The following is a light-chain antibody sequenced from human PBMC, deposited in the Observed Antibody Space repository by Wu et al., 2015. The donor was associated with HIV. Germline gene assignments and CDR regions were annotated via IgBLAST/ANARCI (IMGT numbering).Light chain of an antibody. V-gene: IGKV3-20*01. Sequence: EIVLTQSPGILSLSPGERATLSCRAGQSVSSSYLAWYQQKPGQAPRLLIYGASSRATGIPDRFSGSGSGTDFTLTISRLEPEDFAVYYCQQYGSSHSFGQGTKLEIK. J-gene: IGKJ2*03. CDR1: QSVSSSY. CDR3: QQYGSSHS. CDR2: GAS.